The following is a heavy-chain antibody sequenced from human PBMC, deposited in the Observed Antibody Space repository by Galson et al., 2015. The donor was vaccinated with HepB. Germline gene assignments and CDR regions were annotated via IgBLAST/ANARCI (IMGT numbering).Heavy chain of an antibody. Sequence: SVKVSCKASGYTFSSYSITWVRQAPGQGLEWMGWISAYDGNTKYEQNLQGRLTMTTDTSRTTAYMVLRSLRSDDTAVYYCARGALVAVVGATQNNWFDPWGQGTLVTVSS. V-gene: IGHV1-18*01. D-gene: IGHD2-15*01. CDR1: GYTFSSYS. CDR3: ARGALVAVVGATQNNWFDP. CDR2: ISAYDGNT. J-gene: IGHJ5*02.